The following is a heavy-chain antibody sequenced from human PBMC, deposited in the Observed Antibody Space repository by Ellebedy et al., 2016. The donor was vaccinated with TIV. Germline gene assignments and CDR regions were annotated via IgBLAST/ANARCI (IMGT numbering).Heavy chain of an antibody. CDR1: GYTFTGYY. J-gene: IGHJ3*02. CDR2: FDPEDGET. D-gene: IGHD5-12*01. CDR3: ATRYTGPNDAFDI. V-gene: IGHV1-24*01. Sequence: ASVKVSXXASGYTFTGYYMHWVRQAPGKGLEWMGSFDPEDGETIYARKFRGRVIMTEDTSTDTAYMELSSLKSEDTAVYYCATRYTGPNDAFDIWGQGTTVTVSS.